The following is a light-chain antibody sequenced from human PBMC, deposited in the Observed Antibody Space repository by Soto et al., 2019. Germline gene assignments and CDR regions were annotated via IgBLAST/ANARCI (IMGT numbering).Light chain of an antibody. CDR3: QQRSNWPRA. CDR2: DAS. Sequence: EIVLTQSPATLSLSPGERATLSCRASQSVSSYLAWYQQKPGQAPRLLIYDASNRATGIPARFSGSGSGTDFALTISRLEPEDCAVYYCQQRSNWPRAFGGGTKVEIK. J-gene: IGKJ4*01. V-gene: IGKV3-11*01. CDR1: QSVSSY.